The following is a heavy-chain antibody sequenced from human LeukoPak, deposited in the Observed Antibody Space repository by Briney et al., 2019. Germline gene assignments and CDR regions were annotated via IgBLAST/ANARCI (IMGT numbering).Heavy chain of an antibody. Sequence: GGSLRLSCAASGFTFSSCGMHWVRQAPGKGLEWLAVFSYDGSNKYYADSVKGRFIISRDNSKNTLYLQMNSLRAEDTAVYYCAKSRAVVAFYGMDVWGQGTTVTVSS. CDR3: AKSRAVVAFYGMDV. CDR1: GFTFSSCG. V-gene: IGHV3-30*18. J-gene: IGHJ6*02. CDR2: FSYDGSNK. D-gene: IGHD3-22*01.